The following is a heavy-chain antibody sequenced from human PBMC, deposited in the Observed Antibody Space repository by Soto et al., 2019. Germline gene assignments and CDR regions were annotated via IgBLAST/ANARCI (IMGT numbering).Heavy chain of an antibody. CDR2: IYPGDSQT. V-gene: IGHV5-51*01. CDR1: GYDFAGYW. CDR3: ARYNAPTLAGNWFDP. D-gene: IGHD1-20*01. Sequence: GESLKISCEGSGYDFAGYWIVWVRQMPGKGLEWMGMIYPGDSQTRYSPSFQGQVTMSADKSIRTATLQWSSLKASDTAMYFCARYNAPTLAGNWFDPWGQGTLVTVSS. J-gene: IGHJ5*02.